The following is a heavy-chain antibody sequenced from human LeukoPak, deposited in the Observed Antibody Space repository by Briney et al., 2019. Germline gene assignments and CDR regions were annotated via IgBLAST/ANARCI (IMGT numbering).Heavy chain of an antibody. CDR2: FHYSGST. Sequence: PSETLSLTCAVSGGSFSNSGYYWGWIRQSPGKGLEWIGSFHYSGSTYYNPSLKSRITISADTSKNQFSLKLSSMTAADTAVYCCATFHDYGGNFYFDYWGQGTLVTVSS. V-gene: IGHV4-39*01. CDR3: ATFHDYGGNFYFDY. CDR1: GGSFSNSGYY. J-gene: IGHJ4*02. D-gene: IGHD4-23*01.